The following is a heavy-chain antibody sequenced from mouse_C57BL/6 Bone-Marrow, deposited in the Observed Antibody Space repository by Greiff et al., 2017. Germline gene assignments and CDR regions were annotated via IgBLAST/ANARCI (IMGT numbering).Heavy chain of an antibody. Sequence: QVQLQQPGAELVKPGASVKLSCKASGYTFTSYWMHWVKQRPGQGLEWIGMIHPNSGSTNYNEKFKSKATLTVDKSSSTAYMQLSSLTSEDSAVYYCAISRYGPWYFDVWGTGTTVTVSS. D-gene: IGHD2-10*02. J-gene: IGHJ1*03. CDR3: AISRYGPWYFDV. V-gene: IGHV1-64*01. CDR2: IHPNSGST. CDR1: GYTFTSYW.